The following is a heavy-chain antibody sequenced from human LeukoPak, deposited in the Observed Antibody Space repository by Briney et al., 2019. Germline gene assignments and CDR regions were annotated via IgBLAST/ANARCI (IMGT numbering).Heavy chain of an antibody. CDR2: IYYSGST. CDR1: GGSLSSSSYY. D-gene: IGHD3-9*01. V-gene: IGHV4-39*01. CDR3: ARGRFRYYDILTGYSEFDY. J-gene: IGHJ4*02. Sequence: SETLSLTCTVSGGSLSSSSYYWGWIRQPPGRGLEWIGSIYYSGSTYYNPSLKSRVTISVDTSKNQFSLKLSSVTAADTAVYYCARGRFRYYDILTGYSEFDYWGQGTLVTVSS.